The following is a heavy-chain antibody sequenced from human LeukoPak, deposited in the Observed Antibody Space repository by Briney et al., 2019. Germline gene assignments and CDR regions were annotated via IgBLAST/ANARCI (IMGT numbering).Heavy chain of an antibody. CDR1: GYTFTGYY. CDR2: INPNSGGT. CDR3: AREGRAFDI. J-gene: IGHJ3*02. V-gene: IGHV1-2*02. Sequence: GSAVTVSCKASGYTFTGYYMHWVRQAPGQELDWVGWINPNSGGTNSAQKFQGRVTMTRDTSISTAYMELSRLRADDTAVYYCAREGRAFDIWGQGTMVTVSS.